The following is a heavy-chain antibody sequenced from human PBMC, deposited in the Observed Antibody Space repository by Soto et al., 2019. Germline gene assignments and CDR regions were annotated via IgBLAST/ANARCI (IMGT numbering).Heavy chain of an antibody. CDR1: GYRFTSYW. CDR2: TYPGDSDT. V-gene: IGHV5-51*01. CDR3: ATLAGTGSYRDLYFDN. Sequence: GESLKISCKGSGYRFTSYWIAWVRQMSGKGLEYMGITYPGDSDTTYSPSFQGQVTISADKSITTAYLQWSSLKPSDTAMYYCATLAGTGSYRDLYFDNWGQGTPVTASS. D-gene: IGHD1-26*01. J-gene: IGHJ4*02.